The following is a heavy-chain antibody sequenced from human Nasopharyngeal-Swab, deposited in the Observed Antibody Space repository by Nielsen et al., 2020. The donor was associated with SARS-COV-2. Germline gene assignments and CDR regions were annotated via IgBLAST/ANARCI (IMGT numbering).Heavy chain of an antibody. D-gene: IGHD3-10*01. V-gene: IGHV1-18*04. J-gene: IGHJ4*02. Sequence: ASVKVSCKASGYTFTSYGISWVRQAPGQGLEWMGWISAYNGNTNYAQKFQGRVTITADESTSTAYMELSSLRSEDTAVYYCAREGVMVRGVWSYWGQGTLVTVSS. CDR2: ISAYNGNT. CDR3: AREGVMVRGVWSY. CDR1: GYTFTSYG.